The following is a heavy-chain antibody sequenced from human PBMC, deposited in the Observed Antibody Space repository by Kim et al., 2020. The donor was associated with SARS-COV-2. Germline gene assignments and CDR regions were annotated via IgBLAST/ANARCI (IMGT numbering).Heavy chain of an antibody. CDR2: IKSKTDGGTT. D-gene: IGHD1-26*01. CDR1: GFTFSNAW. J-gene: IGHJ3*02. V-gene: IGHV3-15*01. CDR3: TTDLPGGYLDAFDI. Sequence: GGSLRLSCAASGFTFSNAWMSWVRQAPGKGLEWVGRIKSKTDGGTTDYAAPVKGRFTISRDDSKNTLYLQMNSLKTEDTAVYYCTTDLPGGYLDAFDIWGQGTMVTVSS.